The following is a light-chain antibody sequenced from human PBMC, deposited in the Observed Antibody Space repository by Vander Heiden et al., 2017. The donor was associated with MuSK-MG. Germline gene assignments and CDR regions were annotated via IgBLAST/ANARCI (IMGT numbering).Light chain of an antibody. CDR3: QHYWSMPFT. Sequence: DIVLTQSPASLAVSLGERATINCESSQSVLYNSNIKTFLAWYQQKPGQPPKLLIYCASTRESGVPDRFSGSGSGTDFTLTISSLQAEDFAVFYCQHYWSMPFTFGAGTKVDIK. V-gene: IGKV4-1*01. CDR1: QSVLYNSNIKTF. CDR2: CAS. J-gene: IGKJ3*01.